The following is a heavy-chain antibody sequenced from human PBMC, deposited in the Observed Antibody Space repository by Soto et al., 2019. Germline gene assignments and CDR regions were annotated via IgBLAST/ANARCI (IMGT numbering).Heavy chain of an antibody. Sequence: QVQLVQSGAEVKKPGSSVKVSCKASGGTFSSYAISWVRQAPGQGLEWMGGIIPIFGTANYAQKFQGRVTITADESTSTAYMGLRSRRSEDTAVYYCASNILTGYYTRLPTQGDYWGQGTLVTVSS. J-gene: IGHJ4*02. CDR1: GGTFSSYA. CDR2: IIPIFGTA. CDR3: ASNILTGYYTRLPTQGDY. V-gene: IGHV1-69*01. D-gene: IGHD3-9*01.